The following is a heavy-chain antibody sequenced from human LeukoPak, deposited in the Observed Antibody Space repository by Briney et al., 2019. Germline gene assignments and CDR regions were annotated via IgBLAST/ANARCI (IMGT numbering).Heavy chain of an antibody. V-gene: IGHV2-5*08. CDR3: ALTAGGYKWYYFDY. J-gene: IGHJ4*02. Sequence: SGPTLVNPTQTLTLTCTFSGFSLSTSGMCVSWIRQPPGKALEWLALIYWDDDKRYSPSLKSRLTITKDTSKNQVVLTMTNMDPVDTATYYCALTAGGYKWYYFDYWGQGTLVTVSS. CDR2: IYWDDDK. CDR1: GFSLSTSGMC. D-gene: IGHD5-24*01.